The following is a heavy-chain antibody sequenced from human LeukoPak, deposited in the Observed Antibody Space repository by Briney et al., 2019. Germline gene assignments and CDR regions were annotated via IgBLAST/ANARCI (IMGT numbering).Heavy chain of an antibody. CDR2: ISYDGSNK. V-gene: IGHV3-30*03. J-gene: IGHJ4*02. D-gene: IGHD1-26*01. Sequence: GRSLRLSCAASGFTFSSYGMHWVRQAPGKGLEWVAAISYDGSNKYYADSVKGRFTISRDNSKNTLYLQMNSLRAEDTAVYYCSGSYFDYWGQGTLVTVSS. CDR3: SGSYFDY. CDR1: GFTFSSYG.